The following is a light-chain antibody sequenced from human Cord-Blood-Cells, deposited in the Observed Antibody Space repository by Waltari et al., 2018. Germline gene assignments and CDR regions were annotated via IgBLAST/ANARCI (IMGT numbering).Light chain of an antibody. CDR3: QTWGTGIRV. V-gene: IGLV4-69*01. Sequence: QLVLTQSPSASASLGASVKLTCTLSSGHSSYAIAWHQQQPEKGPRYLMKLNSDGSHSKGDGVPGRFSGSSSGAGRYLPISSRQSEDEADYYCQTWGTGIRVFGGGTKLTVL. CDR2: LNSDGSH. CDR1: SGHSSYA. J-gene: IGLJ3*02.